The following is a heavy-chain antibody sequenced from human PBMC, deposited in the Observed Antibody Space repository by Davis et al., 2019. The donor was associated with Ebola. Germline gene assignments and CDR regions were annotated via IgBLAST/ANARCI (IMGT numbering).Heavy chain of an antibody. CDR2: VYYSGTT. CDR3: AGFGAFDI. J-gene: IGHJ3*02. Sequence: MPSETLSLTCTVSGGSISSYYWSWIRQPPGKGLEWIGCVYYSGTTYYNPSLKSRVSMSVDTSKNQFSLKLSSVTAADTAVYYCAGFGAFDIWGQGTMVTVSS. V-gene: IGHV4-59*04. D-gene: IGHD3-16*01. CDR1: GGSISSYY.